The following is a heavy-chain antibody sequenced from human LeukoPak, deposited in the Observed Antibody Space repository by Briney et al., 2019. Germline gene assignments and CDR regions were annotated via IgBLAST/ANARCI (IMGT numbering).Heavy chain of an antibody. Sequence: ASVKVSCKASGYTFTAYYMRWVRQAPGQGLEWMGWINPNYGGTNYAQKFQGRVTITADESTSTAYMELSSLRSEDTAVYYCAIEPRHYYDSSGYPGWGQGTLVTVSS. J-gene: IGHJ4*02. D-gene: IGHD3-22*01. CDR1: GYTFTAYY. V-gene: IGHV1-2*02. CDR3: AIEPRHYYDSSGYPG. CDR2: INPNYGGT.